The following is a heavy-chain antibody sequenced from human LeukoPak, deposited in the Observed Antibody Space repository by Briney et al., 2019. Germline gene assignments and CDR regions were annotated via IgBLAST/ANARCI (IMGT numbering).Heavy chain of an antibody. D-gene: IGHD2-2*01. V-gene: IGHV3-23*01. J-gene: IGHJ4*02. CDR2: ISGSGGST. CDR3: ARDLVVTSAY. CDR1: GFTFSSYA. Sequence: GGSLRLSCAASGFTFSSYAMSWVRQAPGKGLEWVSAISGSGGSTYYADSVKGRFTISRDNSKNTLYLQMNGLRAEDTAVYYCARDLVVTSAYWGQGTLVTVSS.